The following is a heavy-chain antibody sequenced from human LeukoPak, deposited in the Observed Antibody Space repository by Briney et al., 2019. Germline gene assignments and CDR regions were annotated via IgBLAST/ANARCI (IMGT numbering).Heavy chain of an antibody. V-gene: IGHV3-30*02. CDR3: ARSSLGDY. J-gene: IGHJ4*02. Sequence: PGGSLRLSCAPSGFTFSSYGMHWVRQAPGKGLEWAAFIRYDGSNEYYADSVKGRFTISRDKSKNTLYLQMNSLRVEDTAVYYCARSSLGDYWGQGTLVTVSS. D-gene: IGHD7-27*01. CDR1: GFTFSSYG. CDR2: IRYDGSNE.